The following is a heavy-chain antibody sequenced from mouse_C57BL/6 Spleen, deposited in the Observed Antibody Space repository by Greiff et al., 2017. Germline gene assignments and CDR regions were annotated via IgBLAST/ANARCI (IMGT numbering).Heavy chain of an antibody. CDR1: GYTFTTYP. Sequence: VQLQQSGAELVKPGASVKMSCKASGYTFTTYPIEWMKQNHGKSLEWIGNFHPYNDDTKYNEKFKGKATLTLEKSSITVYLELSRLTSDDSAVYYCARGGYDGYLYAMDYWGQGTSVTVSS. CDR3: ARGGYDGYLYAMDY. V-gene: IGHV1-47*01. J-gene: IGHJ4*01. D-gene: IGHD2-3*01. CDR2: FHPYNDDT.